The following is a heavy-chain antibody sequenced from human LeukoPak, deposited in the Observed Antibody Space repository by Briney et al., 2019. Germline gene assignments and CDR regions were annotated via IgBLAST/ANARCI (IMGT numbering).Heavy chain of an antibody. CDR2: IYPGDSDT. V-gene: IGHV5-51*01. J-gene: IGHJ6*02. D-gene: IGHD2-2*01. Sequence: GESLKISCKGSGYSFTSYWIGWVRQTPGKGLEWMGIIYPGDSDTRYSPSFQGQVTISADKSISTAYLQWSSLKASDTAMYYCARQEIVVVPETYYYGMDVWGQGTTVTVSS. CDR3: ARQEIVVVPETYYYGMDV. CDR1: GYSFTSYW.